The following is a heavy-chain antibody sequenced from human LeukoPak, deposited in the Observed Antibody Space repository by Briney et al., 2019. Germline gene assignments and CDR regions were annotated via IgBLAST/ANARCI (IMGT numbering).Heavy chain of an antibody. V-gene: IGHV5-51*01. CDR3: ARRHYDFWSGYPSWFDP. CDR1: GYSFTNYW. D-gene: IGHD3-3*01. J-gene: IGHJ5*02. Sequence: GESLKISCKGSGYSFTNYWIGWVRQMPGKGLEWMGIIYPGDSDTRYNPSLQGQVTISADKSISTAYLQWSSLKASDTAMYYCARRHYDFWSGYPSWFDPWGQGTLVTVSS. CDR2: IYPGDSDT.